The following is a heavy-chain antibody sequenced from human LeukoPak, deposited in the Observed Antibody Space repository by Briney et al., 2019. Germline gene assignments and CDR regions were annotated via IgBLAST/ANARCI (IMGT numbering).Heavy chain of an antibody. CDR1: GFTFSSYA. V-gene: IGHV3-30*04. CDR3: ARDYGGNWFDP. CDR2: ISYDGSNK. D-gene: IGHD4-23*01. Sequence: PGRPLRLSCAASGFTFSSYAMHWVRQAPGKGLEWVAVISYDGSNKYYADSVKGRFTISRDNSKNTLYLQMNSLRAEDTAVYYCARDYGGNWFDPWGQGTLVTVSS. J-gene: IGHJ5*02.